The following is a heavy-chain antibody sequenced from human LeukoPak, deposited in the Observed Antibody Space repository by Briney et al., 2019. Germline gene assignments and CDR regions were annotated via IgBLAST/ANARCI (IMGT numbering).Heavy chain of an antibody. CDR2: TYYRGTT. CDR3: ARGTVMVTGAYYYYMDV. CDR1: GASISSTSYY. Sequence: SDTLSLTCTVSGASISSTSYYWGWIRQPPGKGLEWIGSTYYRGTTYYNPSLKSRVTISVDKSKNQFSLKLSSVTAADTAAYYCARGTVMVTGAYYYYMDVWGKGTTVTVSS. V-gene: IGHV4-39*07. J-gene: IGHJ6*03. D-gene: IGHD5-18*01.